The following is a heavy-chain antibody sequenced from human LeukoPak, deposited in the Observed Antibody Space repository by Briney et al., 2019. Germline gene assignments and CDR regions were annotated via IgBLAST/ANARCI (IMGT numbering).Heavy chain of an antibody. CDR1: GFTFSSYA. D-gene: IGHD3-3*01. CDR2: ISYDGSNK. Sequence: PGGSLRLSCAASGFTFSSYAMHWVRQAPGKGLEWVAVISYDGSNKCYADSVKGRFTISRDNSKNTLYLQMNSLRAEDTAVYYCATEILGVVIIGNDYWGQGTLVTVSS. J-gene: IGHJ4*02. V-gene: IGHV3-30-3*01. CDR3: ATEILGVVIIGNDY.